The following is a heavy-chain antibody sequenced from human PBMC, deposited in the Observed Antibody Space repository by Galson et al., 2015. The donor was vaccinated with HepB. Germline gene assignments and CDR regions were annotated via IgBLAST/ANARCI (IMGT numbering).Heavy chain of an antibody. CDR2: ISGSGGST. V-gene: IGHV3-23*01. D-gene: IGHD6-6*01. J-gene: IGHJ4*02. Sequence: SLRLSCAASGFTFSSYAMSWVRQAPGKGLEWVSAISGSGGSTYYADSVKGRFTISRDNSKNTLYLQMNSLRAEDTAVYYCAKYGQLVDSPDYWGQGTLVTVSS. CDR1: GFTFSSYA. CDR3: AKYGQLVDSPDY.